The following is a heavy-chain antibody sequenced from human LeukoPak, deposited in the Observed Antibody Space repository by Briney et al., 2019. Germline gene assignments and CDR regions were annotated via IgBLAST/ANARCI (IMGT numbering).Heavy chain of an antibody. CDR2: IHYSGST. D-gene: IGHD3-10*01. CDR1: GGSISNSNYY. Sequence: SETLSLTCTVSGGSISNSNYYWGWIRQPPGKGLEWIGNIHYSGSTYYNPSLKSRVTISVDTSKNQFSLRLSSVTAADTAVYFCATSGSYYRAPDYWGQGTLVTVSS. V-gene: IGHV4-39*01. CDR3: ATSGSYYRAPDY. J-gene: IGHJ4*02.